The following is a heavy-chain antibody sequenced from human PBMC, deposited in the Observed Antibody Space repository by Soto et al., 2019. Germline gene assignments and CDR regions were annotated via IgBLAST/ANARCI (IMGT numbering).Heavy chain of an antibody. CDR1: GGSVGSGDYY. CDR3: ARASLLEQLGY. Sequence: QVQLQESGPGLVKPSQTVSLTCTVSGGSVGSGDYYWSWIRQPTGNGLEWIGHIHYSGITYYTPPFESRVTISLDAPKNQFSLTLRSVTAADTAVYYFARASLLEQLGYWRQGTQVTVSS. J-gene: IGHJ4*02. V-gene: IGHV4-30-4*01. D-gene: IGHD6-13*01. CDR2: IHYSGIT.